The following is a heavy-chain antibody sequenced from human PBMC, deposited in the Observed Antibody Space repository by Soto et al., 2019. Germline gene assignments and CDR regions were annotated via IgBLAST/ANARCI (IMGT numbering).Heavy chain of an antibody. Sequence: QVQLVQSGAEVKKPGASVKVSCKASGYTFTSYGISWVRQAPGQGLEWMGWISAYNGNTNYAPKLQGRVTMTTDTSTSTAYMELRSLRSDDTAVYYCARGHHIVVVVAATDDAFDIWGQGTMVTVSS. J-gene: IGHJ3*02. D-gene: IGHD2-15*01. CDR2: ISAYNGNT. V-gene: IGHV1-18*01. CDR3: ARGHHIVVVVAATDDAFDI. CDR1: GYTFTSYG.